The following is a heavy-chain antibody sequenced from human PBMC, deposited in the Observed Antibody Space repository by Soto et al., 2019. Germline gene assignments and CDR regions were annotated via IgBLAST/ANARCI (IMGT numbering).Heavy chain of an antibody. J-gene: IGHJ4*02. CDR1: GDSVSSNSAA. V-gene: IGHV6-1*01. CDR2: TYYRSKWYS. D-gene: IGHD6-19*01. CDR3: ARGQWLGFDY. Sequence: PSQTLSLTCAISGDSVSSNSAAWNWIRQSPSRGLEWLGRTYYRSKWYSDYAVSVKSRISFNADTSKNQFSLQLNSVTPEDTAVYYCARGQWLGFDYWGQGTQVTVSS.